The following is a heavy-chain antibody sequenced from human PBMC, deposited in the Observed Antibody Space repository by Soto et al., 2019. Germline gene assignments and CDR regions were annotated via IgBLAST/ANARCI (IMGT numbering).Heavy chain of an antibody. CDR3: ARDPQYSTSSQVFDS. CDR2: ISTYNDNT. J-gene: IGHJ4*02. CDR1: GYTFTTYA. V-gene: IGHV1-18*01. Sequence: QVQLVQSGAEVKKPGASVKVSCKASGYTFTTYAISWVRQAPGQGLEWMGRISTYNDNTKYAQKLQGRVTMTTDTSTSTAYMELRSLRSDDTAVYYCARDPQYSTSSQVFDSWGQGTLVTVSS. D-gene: IGHD6-6*01.